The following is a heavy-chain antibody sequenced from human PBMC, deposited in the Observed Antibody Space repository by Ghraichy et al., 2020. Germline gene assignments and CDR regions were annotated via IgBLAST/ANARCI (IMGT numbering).Heavy chain of an antibody. Sequence: ASVKVSCKVSGYTLTELSMHWVRQAPGKGLEWMGGFDPEDGETIYAQKFQGRVTMTEDTSTDTAYMELSSLRSEDTAVYYCATVAENAASSSWGPSGMDVWGQGTTVTVSS. CDR3: ATVAENAASSSWGPSGMDV. V-gene: IGHV1-24*01. CDR2: FDPEDGET. J-gene: IGHJ6*02. CDR1: GYTLTELS. D-gene: IGHD6-13*01.